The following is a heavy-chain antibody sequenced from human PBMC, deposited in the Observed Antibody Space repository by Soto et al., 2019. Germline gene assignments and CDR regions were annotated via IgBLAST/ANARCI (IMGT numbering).Heavy chain of an antibody. CDR1: GYTFTSYG. V-gene: IGHV1-18*01. Sequence: ASVKVSCKASGYTFTSYGISWVRQAPGQGLEWMGWISAYNGNTNYAQKLQGRVTMTTDTSTSTAYMELRSLRSDDTAVYYCARDLPGTRSYYDILTGYSPLDAFDIWGQGTMVTVSS. D-gene: IGHD3-9*01. J-gene: IGHJ3*02. CDR2: ISAYNGNT. CDR3: ARDLPGTRSYYDILTGYSPLDAFDI.